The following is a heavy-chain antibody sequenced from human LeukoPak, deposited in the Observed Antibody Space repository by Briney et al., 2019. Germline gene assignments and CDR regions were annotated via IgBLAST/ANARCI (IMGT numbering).Heavy chain of an antibody. J-gene: IGHJ4*02. D-gene: IGHD3-22*01. CDR3: ARGAAYHYDRSGYYLFDY. CDR1: GFTFDDYG. CDR2: INWNGGST. V-gene: IGHV3-20*04. Sequence: GGSLRLSCAASGFTFDDYGMSWVRQAPGKGLELVSGINWNGGSTGYADSVKGRFTISRDNAKNSLYLQMNSLRAEDTALSYCARGAAYHYDRSGYYLFDYWGQGTLVTVSS.